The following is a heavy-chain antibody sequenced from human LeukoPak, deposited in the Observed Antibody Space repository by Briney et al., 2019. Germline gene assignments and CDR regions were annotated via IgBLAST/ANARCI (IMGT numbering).Heavy chain of an antibody. CDR2: INPSGGST. CDR1: GYTFTSYY. Sequence: ASVKVSCKASGYTFTSYYMHWVRQAPGQGLEWMGIINPSGGSTSYAQKFQGRVTMTRDMSTSTVYMELSSLRSEDTAVYYCARAKRYYDSSGYYNLIAFDIWGQGTMVTVSS. J-gene: IGHJ3*02. D-gene: IGHD3-22*01. CDR3: ARAKRYYDSSGYYNLIAFDI. V-gene: IGHV1-46*01.